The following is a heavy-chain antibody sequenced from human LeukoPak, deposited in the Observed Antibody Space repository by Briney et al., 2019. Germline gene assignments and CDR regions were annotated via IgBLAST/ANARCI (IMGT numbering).Heavy chain of an antibody. V-gene: IGHV3-74*01. CDR2: INSDGSST. J-gene: IGHJ4*02. CDR3: ATGMDSSGYPFDY. Sequence: GGSLRLSCAASGFTFSSYWMHWVRQAPGKGLVWVSRINSDGSSTNYADSVKGRFTISRDNAKNTLYLQMNSLRAEDTAVYYCATGMDSSGYPFDYWGQGTLVTVSS. CDR1: GFTFSSYW. D-gene: IGHD3-22*01.